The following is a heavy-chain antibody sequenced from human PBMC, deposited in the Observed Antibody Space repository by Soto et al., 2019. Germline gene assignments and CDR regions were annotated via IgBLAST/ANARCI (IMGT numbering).Heavy chain of an antibody. D-gene: IGHD6-19*01. CDR3: AKARQAQSHYYYGMDV. V-gene: IGHV3-23*01. J-gene: IGHJ6*02. CDR1: GFTFSNNA. Sequence: GGSLRLSCAASGFTFSNNAMNCVRQAPGKGLEWVSGISGTGYGTYYADSVKGRFTISRDSSNNTLYLQMNSLRGEDTAIYYCAKARQAQSHYYYGMDVWGQGTPVTVSS. CDR2: ISGTGYGT.